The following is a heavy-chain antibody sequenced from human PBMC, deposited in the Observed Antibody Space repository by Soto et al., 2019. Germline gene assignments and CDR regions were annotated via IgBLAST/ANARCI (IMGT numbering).Heavy chain of an antibody. CDR1: GFTFSPSA. CDR3: ARAPGYSYGLINWFDP. V-gene: IGHV3-23*01. Sequence: PGGSLRLSCAASGFTFSPSAMPWVRQAPRKGLEWVSVICPKSDCTEYVDSVKGRFTVSRDNSKSTLFLQMDNLTAADTAVYYCARAPGYSYGLINWFDPWGQGTLVTVSS. CDR2: ICPKSDCT. D-gene: IGHD5-18*01. J-gene: IGHJ5*02.